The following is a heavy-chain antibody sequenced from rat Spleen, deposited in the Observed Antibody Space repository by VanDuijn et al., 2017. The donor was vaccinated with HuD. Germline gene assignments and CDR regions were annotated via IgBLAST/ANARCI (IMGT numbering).Heavy chain of an antibody. Sequence: EVQLQESGPGLVKPSQSLSLTCSVTGYSITSSYRWNWIRKFPGNKLEWMGYINSAGSTNYNPSLKSRISITRDTSKNQFFLQVNSVTTEDTATYYCAKDPYGYTYPPFDYWGQGVMVTVSS. CDR2: INSAGST. V-gene: IGHV3-3*01. J-gene: IGHJ2*01. CDR1: GYSITSSYR. D-gene: IGHD1-9*01. CDR3: AKDPYGYTYPPFDY.